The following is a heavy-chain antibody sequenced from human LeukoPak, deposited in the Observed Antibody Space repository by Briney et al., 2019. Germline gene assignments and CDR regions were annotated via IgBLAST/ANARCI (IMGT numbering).Heavy chain of an antibody. J-gene: IGHJ4*02. V-gene: IGHV4-39*07. Sequence: PSETLSLTCTVSGGSFSSSSYYWGWIRQPPGTGLEWIGTISSSGSPYYNPSLKSRVTISVDTSKNQFSLKLGSVTAADTAVYYCARGGPGQWSLVDYWGQGTLVTVSS. CDR2: ISSSGSP. CDR1: GGSFSSSSYY. D-gene: IGHD2-15*01. CDR3: ARGGPGQWSLVDY.